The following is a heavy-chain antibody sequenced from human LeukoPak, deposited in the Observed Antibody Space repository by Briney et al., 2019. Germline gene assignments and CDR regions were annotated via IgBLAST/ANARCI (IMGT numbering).Heavy chain of an antibody. Sequence: GASVKVSCKTSGYTFSNYAISWVRQAPGQGLEWMGWISTYNGNTNYAQKLQGRVTMTTDTSTSTAYMELRSLRSDDTAVYYCARDYSSSSAYYYYMDVWGKGTTVTVSS. CDR2: ISTYNGNT. D-gene: IGHD6-6*01. CDR1: GYTFSNYA. V-gene: IGHV1-18*01. CDR3: ARDYSSSSAYYYYMDV. J-gene: IGHJ6*03.